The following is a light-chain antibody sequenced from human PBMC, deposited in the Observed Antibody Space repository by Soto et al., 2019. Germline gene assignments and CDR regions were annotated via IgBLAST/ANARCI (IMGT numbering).Light chain of an antibody. V-gene: IGLV1-44*01. CDR2: SND. CDR3: ATWADGLSSYV. J-gene: IGLJ1*01. Sequence: QSVLTQPPSVSGTPGQRITISCSGSNSNVGSNTVNWYQQLPQRAPKLLIFSNDQRPSGVPDRFSGSKSGTSASLAISGLQSEDEAEYFCATWADGLSSYVFGTGTKLTVL. CDR1: NSNVGSNT.